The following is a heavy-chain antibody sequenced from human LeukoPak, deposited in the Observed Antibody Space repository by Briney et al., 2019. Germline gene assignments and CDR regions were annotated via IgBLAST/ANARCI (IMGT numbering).Heavy chain of an antibody. CDR1: GYTFTDYY. D-gene: IGHD3-10*01. CDR2: INPKNGGT. CDR3: GRGRGVTTAGTSWFDP. J-gene: IGHJ5*02. Sequence: ASVKVSCKASGYTFTDYYVYWVRQAPGQGLEWMGWINPKNGGTRYAQKFQGWVSVSRDTSISTAYMELSTLKSDDTAVYYCGRGRGVTTAGTSWFDPWGQGTLVIVSS. V-gene: IGHV1-2*04.